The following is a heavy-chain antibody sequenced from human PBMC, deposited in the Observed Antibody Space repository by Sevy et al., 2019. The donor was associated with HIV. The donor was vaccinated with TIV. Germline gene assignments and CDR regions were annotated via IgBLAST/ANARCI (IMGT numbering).Heavy chain of an antibody. CDR2: IIPIFGTA. CDR1: GGTFSNYA. Sequence: ASVKVSCKASGGTFSNYAISWVRQAPGQGLEWMGGIIPIFGTANYAQKFQGRVTITADESTSTAYMEPSSLRSEDTAVYYCASQYYYDSSGYLRAFYYGMDVWGQGTTVTVSS. CDR3: ASQYYYDSSGYLRAFYYGMDV. J-gene: IGHJ6*02. D-gene: IGHD3-22*01. V-gene: IGHV1-69*13.